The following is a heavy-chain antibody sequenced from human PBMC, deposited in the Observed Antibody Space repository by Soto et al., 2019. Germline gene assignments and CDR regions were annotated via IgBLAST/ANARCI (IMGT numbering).Heavy chain of an antibody. J-gene: IGHJ6*03. CDR1: GVTFSSYA. Sequence: EVQLLESGGGLVQPGGSLRLSCAASGVTFSSYAMSWVRQAPGKGLEWVSAISGSGGSTYSADSVKGRFTISRDNSKNTLYLQMNSLRAEDTAVYYCAKLPTRLLDYYYMDVWGKGTTVTVSS. D-gene: IGHD3-3*01. CDR3: AKLPTRLLDYYYMDV. V-gene: IGHV3-23*01. CDR2: ISGSGGST.